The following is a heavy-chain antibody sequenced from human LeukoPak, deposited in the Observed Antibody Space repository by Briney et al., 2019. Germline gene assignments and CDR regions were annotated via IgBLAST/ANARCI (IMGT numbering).Heavy chain of an antibody. CDR3: EDGIRDAFDY. J-gene: IGHJ4*02. D-gene: IGHD5-24*01. V-gene: IGHV3-48*02. Sequence: AGGSLRISCATSGFSFTDYPMNWVRQAPGKGLEWISNIRTTAEGAKYAYYADSVKGRVTISRDDGKNTLYLHMNSLRDDDTVVFYAEDGIRDAFDYWGQGILVTVSS. CDR1: GFSFTDYP. CDR2: IRTTAEGAKYA.